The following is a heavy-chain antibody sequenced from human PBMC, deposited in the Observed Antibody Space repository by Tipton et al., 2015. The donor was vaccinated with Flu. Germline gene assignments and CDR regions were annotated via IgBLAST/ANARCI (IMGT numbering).Heavy chain of an antibody. D-gene: IGHD3-22*01. CDR1: GFSVSSTY. Sequence: AVSGFSVSSTYMTWVRQAPGRGLEWVSVIHSGGSTYYADSVKGRFTISRDNSKNTVFLQMNNLRPEDTAVYYCARDPPIYYDTSGPLPYYIDYWGQGTLVTVSS. J-gene: IGHJ4*02. CDR2: IHSGGST. V-gene: IGHV3-66*02. CDR3: ARDPPIYYDTSGPLPYYIDY.